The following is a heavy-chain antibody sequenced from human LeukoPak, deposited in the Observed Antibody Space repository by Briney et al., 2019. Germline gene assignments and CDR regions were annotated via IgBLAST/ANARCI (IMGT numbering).Heavy chain of an antibody. Sequence: SETLSLTYTVSGGSISSYYWSWIRQPAGKGLEWIGRIYTSGSTNYNPSLKSRVTMSVDTSKNQFSLKLSSVTAADTAVYYCAREYCTSCPPRFAPWGQETLVTVS. CDR3: AREYCTSCPPRFAP. V-gene: IGHV4-4*07. D-gene: IGHD2-2*01. CDR2: IYTSGST. CDR1: GGSISSYY. J-gene: IGHJ5*02.